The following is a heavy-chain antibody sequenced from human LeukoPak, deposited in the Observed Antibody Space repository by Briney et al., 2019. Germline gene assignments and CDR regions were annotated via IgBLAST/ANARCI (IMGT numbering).Heavy chain of an antibody. Sequence: SVKVSCKASGGTFSSYAITWVRQAPGQGLEWMGRIIPIFGIANYAQKFQGRVTITADKSTSTAYMELSSLRSEDTAVYYCARGDCSGSSCYQGNYWGQGTLVTVSS. CDR3: ARGDCSGSSCYQGNY. V-gene: IGHV1-69*04. J-gene: IGHJ4*02. CDR1: GGTFSSYA. D-gene: IGHD2-15*01. CDR2: IIPIFGIA.